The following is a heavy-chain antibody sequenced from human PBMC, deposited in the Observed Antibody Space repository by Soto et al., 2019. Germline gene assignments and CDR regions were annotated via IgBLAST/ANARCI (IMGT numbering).Heavy chain of an antibody. CDR1: GFTFSSYA. J-gene: IGHJ6*02. CDR2: ISGSGGST. Sequence: QPGGSLRLSCAASGFTFSSYAMSWVRQAPGKGLEWVSAISGSGGSTYYADSVKGRFTISRDNSKNTLYLQMNSLRAEDTAVYYCAKRGRIYYYYGMDVWGQGTTVTVSS. V-gene: IGHV3-23*01. CDR3: AKRGRIYYYYGMDV.